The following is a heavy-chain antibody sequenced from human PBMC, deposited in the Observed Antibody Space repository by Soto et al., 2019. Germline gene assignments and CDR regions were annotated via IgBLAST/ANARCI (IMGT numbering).Heavy chain of an antibody. J-gene: IGHJ6*02. D-gene: IGHD1-1*01. Sequence: EVQLVESGGGLVQPGGSLRLSCAASGFTFSSYWMHWVRQAPGKGLVWVSRIKSDGSTSYADSVKGRFTISRDNAKNTVYLQMNSLRAKDTAVYYCARGRWNTAGMDVWGQGTTVIVSS. CDR2: IKSDGST. V-gene: IGHV3-74*01. CDR3: ARGRWNTAGMDV. CDR1: GFTFSSYW.